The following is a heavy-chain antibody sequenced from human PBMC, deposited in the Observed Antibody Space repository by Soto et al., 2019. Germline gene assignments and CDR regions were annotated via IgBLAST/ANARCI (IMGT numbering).Heavy chain of an antibody. J-gene: IGHJ4*02. D-gene: IGHD3-22*01. V-gene: IGHV4-39*01. Sequence: SETLSLTCTVSGGSISSSSYYWGWIRQPPGKGLEWIGSIYYSGSTYYNPSLKSRVTISVDTSKNQFSLKLSSVTAADKAVYYCARYDYYDSSGYLLPPVVYWGQGTLVTVSS. CDR2: IYYSGST. CDR3: ARYDYYDSSGYLLPPVVY. CDR1: GGSISSSSYY.